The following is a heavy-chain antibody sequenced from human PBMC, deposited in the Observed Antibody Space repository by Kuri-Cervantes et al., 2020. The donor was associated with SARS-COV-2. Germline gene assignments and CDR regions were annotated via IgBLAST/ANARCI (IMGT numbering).Heavy chain of an antibody. CDR2: IYYSGST. CDR1: GGSISSYY. Sequence: SETLSLTCTVSGGSISSYYWSWIRQPPGKGLEWIGYIYYSGSTNYNPSLKSRVPISVDTSKNQFSLKLSSVTAADTAVYYCARVGEYSSSLDYWGQGTLVTVSS. V-gene: IGHV4-59*01. J-gene: IGHJ4*02. D-gene: IGHD6-13*01. CDR3: ARVGEYSSSLDY.